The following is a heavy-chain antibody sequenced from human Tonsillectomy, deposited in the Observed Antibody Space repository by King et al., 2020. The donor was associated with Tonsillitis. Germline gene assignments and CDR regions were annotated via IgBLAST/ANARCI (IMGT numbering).Heavy chain of an antibody. D-gene: IGHD3-22*01. CDR1: GFTFSSYA. CDR2: ISGSGGST. Sequence: VQLVESGGGLVQPGGSLRLSCAASGFTFSSYAMSWVRQAPGKGLEWVSAISGSGGSTYYADSVKGRFTISRDNSKNTLYLQMNSLRAEDTAVYYCAKDLITMIVVVNTAFDIWGQGTMVTVSS. CDR3: AKDLITMIVVVNTAFDI. V-gene: IGHV3-23*04. J-gene: IGHJ3*02.